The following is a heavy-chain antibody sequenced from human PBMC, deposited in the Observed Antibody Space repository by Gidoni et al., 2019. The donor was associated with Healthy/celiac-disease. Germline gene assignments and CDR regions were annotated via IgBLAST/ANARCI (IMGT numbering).Heavy chain of an antibody. J-gene: IGHJ5*02. CDR1: GFTLSSYA. CDR3: AKDPRGSGIDYDSSGYSPNWFDP. CDR2: ISGSGGST. V-gene: IGHV3-23*01. D-gene: IGHD3-22*01. Sequence: EGQLLESGGGLVQPGGALRLYCAASGFTLSSYATIWCRQAPGKGLAWVSAISGSGGSTSYANSVKGRFTISRDNSKNTLYLQMNSLRAEDTAVYYCAKDPRGSGIDYDSSGYSPNWFDPWGQGTLVTVSS.